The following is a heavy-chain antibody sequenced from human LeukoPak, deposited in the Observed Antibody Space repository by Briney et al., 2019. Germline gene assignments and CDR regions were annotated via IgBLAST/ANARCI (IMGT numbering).Heavy chain of an antibody. V-gene: IGHV5-51*01. CDR1: GYSFTRYW. J-gene: IGHJ3*02. Sequence: GESLKISCKGSGYSFTRYWIGWVRQMPGKGLEWMGIIYPSDSDTKYSPSFQGQVTISADKSISTVYLQWSSLKASDTAMYYCARRMTLDAFDIWGQGTMVTVSS. CDR2: IYPSDSDT. CDR3: ARRMTLDAFDI.